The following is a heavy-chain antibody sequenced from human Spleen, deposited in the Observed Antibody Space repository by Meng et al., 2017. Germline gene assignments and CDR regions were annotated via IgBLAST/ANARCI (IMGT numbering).Heavy chain of an antibody. CDR3: ASQVFSGLNWFGP. CDR1: GGSISSNNW. CDR2: IYHSGST. V-gene: IGHV4-4*02. Sequence: QGPSQGSGQGLVKPSGTLALTGAVSGGSISSNNWWSWVRQPPGKGLEWIGEIYHSGSTNYNPSLKSRVTMSVDKSKNQFSLKLSSVTAADTAVYYCASQVFSGLNWFGPWGQGTLVTVSS. J-gene: IGHJ5*02. D-gene: IGHD3-10*01.